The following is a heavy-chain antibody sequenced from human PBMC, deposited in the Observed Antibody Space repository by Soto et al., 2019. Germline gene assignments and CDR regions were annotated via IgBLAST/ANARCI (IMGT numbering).Heavy chain of an antibody. J-gene: IGHJ4*02. Sequence: QVQLQESGPGLVKPSQTLSLTCTVSGDSISSGGYYWSWIRQHPGKGLEWIGYIYDNGGAYYSPSLRGRVVISLDRSENQFSLRLSSVTAADTAVYYCAGVKGGTTRRAFDSWGQGTLVTVSS. CDR3: AGVKGGTTRRAFDS. CDR1: GDSISSGGYY. V-gene: IGHV4-31*03. CDR2: IYDNGGA. D-gene: IGHD1-7*01.